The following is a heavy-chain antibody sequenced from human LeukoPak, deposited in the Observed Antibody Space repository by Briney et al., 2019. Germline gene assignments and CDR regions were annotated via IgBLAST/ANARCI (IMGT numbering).Heavy chain of an antibody. CDR2: IIPIFGTA. Sequence: TSVKVSCEASGGTFSSYAISWVRQAPGQGREWMGGIIPIFGTANHAQKFQGRGTITTDESTSTAYMELSSLRSEDTAVYYCAMGYPDYWGQGTLVTVSS. V-gene: IGHV1-69*05. CDR3: AMGYPDY. CDR1: GGTFSSYA. J-gene: IGHJ4*02. D-gene: IGHD3-16*02.